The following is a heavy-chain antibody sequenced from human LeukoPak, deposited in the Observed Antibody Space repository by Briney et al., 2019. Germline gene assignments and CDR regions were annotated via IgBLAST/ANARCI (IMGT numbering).Heavy chain of an antibody. CDR1: GGSFSGYY. Sequence: SETLSLTCAVYGGSFSGYYWSWIRQPPGKGLEWIGEINHSGSTNYNPSLKSRVTISVDTSKNQFSLKLSSVTAADTAVYYCARRIRPPSWFDPWGQGTLVTVSS. CDR3: ARRIRPPSWFDP. J-gene: IGHJ5*02. CDR2: INHSGST. V-gene: IGHV4-34*01.